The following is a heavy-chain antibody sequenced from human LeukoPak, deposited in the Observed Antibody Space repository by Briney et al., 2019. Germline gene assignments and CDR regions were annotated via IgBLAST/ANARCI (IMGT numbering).Heavy chain of an antibody. J-gene: IGHJ5*02. V-gene: IGHV3-30-3*01. Sequence: GSLRLSCAVSGFTFSSYAFHWVRQAPGKGLEWVAVMSYDGNKKYYADSVKGRFTISRDNSKNTLYMEMNSLRAEDTAVYYCARDLAYYYGSGNLGWFDPWGQGTLVTVSS. CDR2: MSYDGNKK. CDR3: ARDLAYYYGSGNLGWFDP. CDR1: GFTFSSYA. D-gene: IGHD3-10*01.